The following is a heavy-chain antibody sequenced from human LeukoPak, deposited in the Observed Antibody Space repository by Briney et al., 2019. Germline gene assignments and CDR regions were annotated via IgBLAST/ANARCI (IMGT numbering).Heavy chain of an antibody. J-gene: IGHJ3*02. Sequence: ASVKVSCKASGGTFSSYAISWVRQAPGQGLEWMGRIIPILGIANYAQKFQGRVTITADKSTSTAYMELSSLRSDDTAVYYCARDMTYYDSSGYYAFDIWGQGTMVTVSS. CDR3: ARDMTYYDSSGYYAFDI. D-gene: IGHD3-22*01. V-gene: IGHV1-69*04. CDR1: GGTFSSYA. CDR2: IIPILGIA.